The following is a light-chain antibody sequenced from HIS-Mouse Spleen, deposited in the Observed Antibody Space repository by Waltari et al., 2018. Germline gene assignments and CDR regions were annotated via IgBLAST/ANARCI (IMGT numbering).Light chain of an antibody. Sequence: EIVLTHSRGTLSLSPGERATLSCRASQSVSSSYLAWYQQKPGQAPRLLIYGASSRATGIPDRFSGSGSGTDFTLTISRLEPEDFAVYYCQQYGSSPPYTFGQGTKLEIK. CDR2: GAS. CDR1: QSVSSSY. CDR3: QQYGSSPPYT. J-gene: IGKJ2*01. V-gene: IGKV3-20*01.